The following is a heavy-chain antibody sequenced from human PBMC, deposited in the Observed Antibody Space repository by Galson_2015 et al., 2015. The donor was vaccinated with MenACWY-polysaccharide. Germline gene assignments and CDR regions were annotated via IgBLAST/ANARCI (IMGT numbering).Heavy chain of an antibody. Sequence: SVKVSCKASGYTFTSYYMHWVRQAPGQGLEWMGWINPNRGGTNYAQKFQGRVSMTRDTSISTAYMELSRLSSDDTAIYYCARGPYVVVVTAILAHFDYWGQGTLVTVSS. V-gene: IGHV1-2*02. CDR3: ARGPYVVVVTAILAHFDY. J-gene: IGHJ4*02. CDR1: GYTFTSYY. D-gene: IGHD2-21*02. CDR2: INPNRGGT.